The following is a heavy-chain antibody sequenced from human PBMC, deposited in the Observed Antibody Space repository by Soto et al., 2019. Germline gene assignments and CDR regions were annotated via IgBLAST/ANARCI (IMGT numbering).Heavy chain of an antibody. CDR3: ARAPRPLGISRSISPFDP. V-gene: IGHV4-4*02. D-gene: IGHD3-10*01. J-gene: IGHJ5*02. Sequence: PSETLSRTCGVSGDSISNEYWWNWVRLSPGKGLEWIGEIYHSGNTNYNPSLKSRVSISVDKSKIQFSLNLNSVTAADTAVYYCARAPRPLGISRSISPFDPWGQGTLVTVSS. CDR2: IYHSGNT. CDR1: GDSISNEYW.